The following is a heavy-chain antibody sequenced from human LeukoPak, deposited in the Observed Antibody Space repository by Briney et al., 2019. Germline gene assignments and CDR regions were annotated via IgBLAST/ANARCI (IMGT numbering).Heavy chain of an antibody. CDR2: IIPIFGIA. Sequence: VASVKVSCKASGGTFSSYAISWVRQAPGQGLEWMGRIIPIFGIANYAQKFQGRVTITADKSTSTAYMELSSLRSEDTAVYYCARSRPNVVPAALFGYYYGMDVWGQGTTVTVSS. J-gene: IGHJ6*02. CDR3: ARSRPNVVPAALFGYYYGMDV. D-gene: IGHD2-2*01. CDR1: GGTFSSYA. V-gene: IGHV1-69*04.